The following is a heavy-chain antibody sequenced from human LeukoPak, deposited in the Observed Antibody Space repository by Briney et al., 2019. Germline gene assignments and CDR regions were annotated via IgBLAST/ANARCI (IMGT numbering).Heavy chain of an antibody. V-gene: IGHV3-11*01. CDR3: ARGAIVATILAYFDL. CDR2: ISSSGTTT. CDR1: RFTFSDYY. Sequence: GGSLRLSCAASRFTFSDYYMSWIRQAPGKGLEWVSYISSSGTTTYYADSVKGRFTISRDNAKNSLYLQMNSLRAEDTAVYYCARGAIVATILAYFDLWGRGTLVTVSS. J-gene: IGHJ2*01. D-gene: IGHD5-12*01.